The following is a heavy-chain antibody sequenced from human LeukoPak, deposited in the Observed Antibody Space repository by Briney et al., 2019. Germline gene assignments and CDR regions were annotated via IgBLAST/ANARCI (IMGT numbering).Heavy chain of an antibody. Sequence: GGSLRLSCAASGLTFSSYAMHWVRQAPGKGLEWVAVISYDGSNKYYADSLKGRFTISRDNSKNTLYLQMNSLRAEDTAVYYCARFAAAPFDYWGQGTLVTVSS. CDR3: ARFAAAPFDY. V-gene: IGHV3-30-3*01. D-gene: IGHD2-2*01. CDR2: ISYDGSNK. J-gene: IGHJ4*02. CDR1: GLTFSSYA.